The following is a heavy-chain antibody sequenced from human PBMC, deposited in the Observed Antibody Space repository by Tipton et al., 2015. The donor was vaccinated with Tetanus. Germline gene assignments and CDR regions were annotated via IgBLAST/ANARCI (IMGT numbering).Heavy chain of an antibody. CDR1: GFSFSSYG. V-gene: IGHV3-33*01. CDR2: IWNDGSNK. D-gene: IGHD3-10*01. Sequence: CAASGFSFSSYGMHWVRQAPGKGLEWVAIIWNDGSNKYYADSVKGRFTISRDNSKNTLYLQMSSLRDEDTAVYYCARDHTFTISQSRGGLDSWGQGTLVTVSA. CDR3: ARDHTFTISQSRGGLDS. J-gene: IGHJ4*02.